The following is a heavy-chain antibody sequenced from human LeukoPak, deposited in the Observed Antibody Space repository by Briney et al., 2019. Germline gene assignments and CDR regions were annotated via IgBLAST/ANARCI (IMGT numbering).Heavy chain of an antibody. V-gene: IGHV4-31*03. D-gene: IGHD3-22*01. CDR1: GGSISSGGYY. CDR2: IYYSGST. CDR3: ARSEEVYYYDGSGYYAYDAFDI. Sequence: ASQTLSLTCTVSGGSISSGGYYWSWIRQHPGKGLEWIGYIYYSGSTYYNPSLKSRVTISVDTSKNQFSLKLSSVTAADTAVYYCARSEEVYYYDGSGYYAYDAFDIWGQGTMVTVSS. J-gene: IGHJ3*02.